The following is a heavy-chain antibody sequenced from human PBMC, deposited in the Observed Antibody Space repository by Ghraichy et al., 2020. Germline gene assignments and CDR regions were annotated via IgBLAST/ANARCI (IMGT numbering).Heavy chain of an antibody. D-gene: IGHD5-12*01. CDR3: ARGAMFGWLRFAPHFDY. V-gene: IGHV4-34*01. CDR1: GGSFSGYY. Sequence: SQTLSLTCAVYGGSFSGYYWSWIRQPPGKGLEWIGEINHSGSTNYNPSLKSRVTISVDTSKNQFSLKLSSVTAADTAVYYCARGAMFGWLRFAPHFDYWGQGTLVTVSS. CDR2: INHSGST. J-gene: IGHJ4*02.